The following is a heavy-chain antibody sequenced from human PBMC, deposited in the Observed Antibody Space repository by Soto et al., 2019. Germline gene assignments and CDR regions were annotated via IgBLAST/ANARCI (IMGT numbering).Heavy chain of an antibody. Sequence: QITLKESGPTLVKPTQTLTLTCTFSGFSLSTSGVGVGWIRQPPGKALEWLALIYWDDDKRYSPSLKSRLTITKDTSKNQVVLTMTNMDPVDTATYYCAHMGAYDSSGYYYAGGPGDAFDIWGQGTMVTVSS. CDR1: GFSLSTSGVG. J-gene: IGHJ3*02. CDR2: IYWDDDK. CDR3: AHMGAYDSSGYYYAGGPGDAFDI. V-gene: IGHV2-5*02. D-gene: IGHD3-22*01.